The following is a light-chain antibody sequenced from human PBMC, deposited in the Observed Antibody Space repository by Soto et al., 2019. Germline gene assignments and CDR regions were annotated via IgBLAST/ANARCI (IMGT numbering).Light chain of an antibody. CDR3: QQRSNWQGT. Sequence: EIVLTQSPATLSLSPGERATLSCRASQSVSSYLAWYQQKPGQAPRLLIYDASNRATGIPARFSGSGSGTDFTLTISRLEPEDFAVHYCQQRSNWQGTFGQGTKLEIK. J-gene: IGKJ2*02. V-gene: IGKV3-11*01. CDR2: DAS. CDR1: QSVSSY.